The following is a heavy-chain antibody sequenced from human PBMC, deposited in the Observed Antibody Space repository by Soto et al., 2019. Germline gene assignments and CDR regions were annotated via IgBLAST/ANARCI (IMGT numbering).Heavy chain of an antibody. CDR1: GFTSSDHY. V-gene: IGHV3-72*01. Sequence: EVQLVESGGGLVQPGGSLGLTCAASGFTSSDHYVDWVRQAPGKGLEWVVRSRNKANSYSTEYAASVKGRFIVSRDDSKNSVYLQMNSLKTEDTAVYYCARWNGGLYGMDVWGQGTTVTVSS. CDR2: SRNKANSYST. J-gene: IGHJ6*02. D-gene: IGHD3-16*01. CDR3: ARWNGGLYGMDV.